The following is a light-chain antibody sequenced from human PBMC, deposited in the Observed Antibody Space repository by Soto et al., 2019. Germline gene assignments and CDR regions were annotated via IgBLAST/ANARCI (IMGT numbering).Light chain of an antibody. CDR2: KAS. J-gene: IGKJ1*01. CDR3: KQYNSYSRT. CDR1: QSISSW. V-gene: IGKV1-5*03. Sequence: DIQMTQSPSTLSASVGDRVTITCRASQSISSWLAWYQQKPGKAAKLLIYKASSLESGVPPRFSGSRSATEFSLPISSLQPDDFATYYCKQYNSYSRTFGQGTKVDIK.